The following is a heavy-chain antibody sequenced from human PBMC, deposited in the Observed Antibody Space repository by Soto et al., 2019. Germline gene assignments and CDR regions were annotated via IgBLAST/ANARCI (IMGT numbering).Heavy chain of an antibody. J-gene: IGHJ4*02. CDR3: ARLAGAAAGTDYFDY. V-gene: IGHV3-33*01. CDR1: GFTFSSYG. D-gene: IGHD6-13*01. CDR2: IWYDGSNK. Sequence: GSLRLSCAASGFTFSSYGMHWVRQAPGKGLEWVAVIWYDGSNKYYADSVKGRFTTSRDNSKNTLYLQMNSLRAEDTAVYYCARLAGAAAGTDYFDYWGQGTLVTVSS.